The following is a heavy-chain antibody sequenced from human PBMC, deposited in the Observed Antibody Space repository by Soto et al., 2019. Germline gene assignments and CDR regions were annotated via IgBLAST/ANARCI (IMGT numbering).Heavy chain of an antibody. Sequence: GGSLRLSCAASGFTFSDYYMSWIRQAPGKGLEWVSYISSSGSTIYYADSVKGRFTISRDNAKNSLYLQMNSLRAEDTAVYYCASSSYSSIWYYFDYWGQGTLVTVSS. CDR1: GFTFSDYY. D-gene: IGHD6-13*01. V-gene: IGHV3-11*01. J-gene: IGHJ4*02. CDR3: ASSSYSSIWYYFDY. CDR2: ISSSGSTI.